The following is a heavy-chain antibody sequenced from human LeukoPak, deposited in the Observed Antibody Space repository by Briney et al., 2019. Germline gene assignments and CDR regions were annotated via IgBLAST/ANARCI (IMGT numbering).Heavy chain of an antibody. Sequence: VASVKVSCKASGYTFTSYGISWVRQAPGQGLEWMGGIIPIFGTANYAQKFQGRVTITADESTSTAYMELSSLRSEDTAVYYCARAPVATIHYYGMDVWGQGTTVTVSS. CDR2: IIPIFGTA. CDR3: ARAPVATIHYYGMDV. D-gene: IGHD5-12*01. V-gene: IGHV1-69*13. J-gene: IGHJ6*02. CDR1: GYTFTSYG.